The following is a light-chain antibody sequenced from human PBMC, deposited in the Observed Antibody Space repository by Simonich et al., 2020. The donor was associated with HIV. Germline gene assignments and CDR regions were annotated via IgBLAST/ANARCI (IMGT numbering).Light chain of an antibody. J-gene: IGKJ4*01. CDR2: WAS. V-gene: IGKV4-1*01. CDR1: QSVLYSSNNKNY. CDR3: QQYYSTPPT. Sequence: DIVMTPSPDSLAVSLGERATINCKSSQSVLYSSNNKNYLAWYQQKPGQPPNLLIYWASTREPGVPDRFSGSGSGTDFTLTISSLQAEDVAVYYCQQYYSTPPTFGGGTKVEIK.